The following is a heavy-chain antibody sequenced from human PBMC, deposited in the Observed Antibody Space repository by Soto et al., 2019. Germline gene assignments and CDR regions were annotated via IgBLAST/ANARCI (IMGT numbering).Heavy chain of an antibody. V-gene: IGHV3-30*18. CDR1: GFTFSSYG. CDR3: AKDGVSGSYYGVLDY. J-gene: IGHJ4*02. CDR2: ISYDGSNK. Sequence: GGSLRLSCAASGFTFSSYGMHWVRQAPGKGLEWVAVISYDGSNKYYADSVKGRFTISRDNSKNTLYLQMNSLRAEDTAVYYCAKDGVSGSYYGVLDYWGQGTLVTVSS. D-gene: IGHD1-26*01.